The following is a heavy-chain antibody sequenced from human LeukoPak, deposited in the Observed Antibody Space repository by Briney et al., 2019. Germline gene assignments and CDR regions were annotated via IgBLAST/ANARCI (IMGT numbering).Heavy chain of an antibody. CDR2: IRYDGSNK. J-gene: IGHJ3*01. Sequence: GGSLRLSCAASGFTFSSYGMHWVRQAPGKGLEWVAFIRYDGSNKYYADSVKGRFTISRDNSKNTLYLQMNSLRAEDTAMYYCAKDVDTVMDWANDAFDVWGQGTMVIVSS. CDR1: GFTFSSYG. CDR3: AKDVDTVMDWANDAFDV. D-gene: IGHD5-18*01. V-gene: IGHV3-30*02.